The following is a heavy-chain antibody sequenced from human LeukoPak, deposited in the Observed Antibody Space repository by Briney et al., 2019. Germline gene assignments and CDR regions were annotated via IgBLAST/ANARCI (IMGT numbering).Heavy chain of an antibody. Sequence: GGSLRLSCAASGFTFISYGMSWVRQAPGKGLEWVSTIRGTGDTTYYADSVKGRFTISRDNSKNTLYLQMNSLRAEDTAVYYCAREDLGSSGHDYWGQGTLVTVSS. CDR1: GFTFISYG. V-gene: IGHV3-23*01. CDR2: IRGTGDTT. J-gene: IGHJ4*02. D-gene: IGHD3-22*01. CDR3: AREDLGSSGHDY.